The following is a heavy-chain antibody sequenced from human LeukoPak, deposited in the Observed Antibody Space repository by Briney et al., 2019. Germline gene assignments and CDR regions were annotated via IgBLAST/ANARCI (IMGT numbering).Heavy chain of an antibody. V-gene: IGHV1-2*02. J-gene: IGHJ4*02. CDR2: INPNSGGT. Sequence: ASVKVSCKASGYTFTGYYMHWVRQAPGQGLEWMGWINPNSGGTNCAQKFQGRVTMTRDTSISTAYMELSRLRSDDTAVYYCARVGITIFGVVIDYWGQGTLVTVSS. D-gene: IGHD3-3*01. CDR3: ARVGITIFGVVIDY. CDR1: GYTFTGYY.